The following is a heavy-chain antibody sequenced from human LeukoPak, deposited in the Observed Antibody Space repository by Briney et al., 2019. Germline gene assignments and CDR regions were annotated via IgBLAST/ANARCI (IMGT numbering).Heavy chain of an antibody. CDR3: ARDRAVALPTYYYYMDV. Sequence: GRSLRLSSAASGFTFTTYVIHWVRQAPGKGLEWVAVISQTGRIETYADSVQGRFTVSRDNSNNMAYLQMNSLKTEDTAVYYCARDRAVALPTYYYYMDVWGKGTTVTVSS. CDR2: ISQTGRIE. D-gene: IGHD2-15*01. J-gene: IGHJ6*03. V-gene: IGHV3-30*04. CDR1: GFTFTTYV.